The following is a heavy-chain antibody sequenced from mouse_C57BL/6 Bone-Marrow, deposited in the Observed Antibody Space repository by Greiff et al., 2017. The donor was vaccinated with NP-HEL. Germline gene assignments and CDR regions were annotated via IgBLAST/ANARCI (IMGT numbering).Heavy chain of an antibody. V-gene: IGHV1-19*01. Sequence: EVKLMESGPVLVKPGASVKMSCKASGYTFTDYYMNWVKQSHGKSLEWIGVINPYNGGTSYNQKFKGKATLTVDKSSSTAYMELNSLTSEDSAVYYCARNYGSSYWGQGTTLTVSS. J-gene: IGHJ2*01. CDR3: ARNYGSSY. CDR2: INPYNGGT. CDR1: GYTFTDYY. D-gene: IGHD1-1*01.